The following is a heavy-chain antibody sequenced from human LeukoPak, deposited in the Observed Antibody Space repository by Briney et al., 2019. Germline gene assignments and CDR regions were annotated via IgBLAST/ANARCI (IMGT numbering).Heavy chain of an antibody. V-gene: IGHV3-23*01. CDR2: ISGSGGST. CDR1: GFTFSSYA. J-gene: IGHJ4*02. Sequence: GGSLRLSCAASGFTFSSYAMSWVHQAPGKGLEWVSAISGSGGSTYYADSVKGRFTISRDNSKNTLYLQMNSLRAEDTAVYYCAKGGSFWYYDSSGYSDYWGQGTLVTVSS. D-gene: IGHD3-22*01. CDR3: AKGGSFWYYDSSGYSDY.